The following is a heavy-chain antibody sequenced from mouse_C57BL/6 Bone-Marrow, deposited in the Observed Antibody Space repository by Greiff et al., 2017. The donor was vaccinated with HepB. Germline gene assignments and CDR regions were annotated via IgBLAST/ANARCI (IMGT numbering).Heavy chain of an antibody. V-gene: IGHV3-6*01. Sequence: EVQLQQSGPGLVKPSQSLSLTCSVTGYSITSGYYWNWIRQFPGNKLEWMGYISYDGSNNYNPSLKNRISITRDTSKNQFFLKLNSVTTEDTATYYCARGYSNVYWYFDVWGTGTTVTVSS. CDR2: ISYDGSN. CDR1: GYSITSGYY. CDR3: ARGYSNVYWYFDV. D-gene: IGHD2-5*01. J-gene: IGHJ1*03.